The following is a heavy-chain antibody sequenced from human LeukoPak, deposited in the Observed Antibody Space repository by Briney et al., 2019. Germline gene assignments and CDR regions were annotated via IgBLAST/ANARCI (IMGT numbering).Heavy chain of an antibody. CDR3: ARGYGHFDY. J-gene: IGHJ4*02. V-gene: IGHV1-69*13. D-gene: IGHD4-17*01. CDR2: IIPSFGTA. Sequence: SVKVSCKASCGTFSSYAISWVRQAPGQGLEWMGGIIPSFGTANYAQKFQARVTITADESTSTAYMELRSLRSEDAAVYYCARGYGHFDYWGQGTLVTVSS. CDR1: CGTFSSYA.